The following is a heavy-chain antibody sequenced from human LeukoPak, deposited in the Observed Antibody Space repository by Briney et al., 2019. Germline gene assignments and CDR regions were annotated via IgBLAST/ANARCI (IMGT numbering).Heavy chain of an antibody. Sequence: NAGGSLRLSCAASGFPFRDYYMTWIRQAPGKGLEWISYICRSGDSLYYADSVEGRFTISRDNAKNSLFLQMNSLRADDTAVYYCAREVVIFPDYYYYGMDVWGQGTTVTVSS. V-gene: IGHV3-11*01. CDR3: AREVVIFPDYYYYGMDV. J-gene: IGHJ6*02. CDR1: GFPFRDYY. CDR2: ICRSGDSL. D-gene: IGHD3-9*01.